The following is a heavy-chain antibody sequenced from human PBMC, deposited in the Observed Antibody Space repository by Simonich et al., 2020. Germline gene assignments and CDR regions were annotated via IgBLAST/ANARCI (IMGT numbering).Heavy chain of an antibody. CDR1: GYTFTGYY. V-gene: IGHV1-2*02. CDR3: ARVRFEAFDI. J-gene: IGHJ3*02. Sequence: QVQLVQSGAEVKKPGASVKVSCKASGYTFTGYYIHWVRQAPGQGLEGLGWINPNSGGTNYAQKLQGRVTMTRDTSISTAYMELGRRRSDDTAVYYCARVRFEAFDIWGQGTMVTVSS. CDR2: INPNSGGT.